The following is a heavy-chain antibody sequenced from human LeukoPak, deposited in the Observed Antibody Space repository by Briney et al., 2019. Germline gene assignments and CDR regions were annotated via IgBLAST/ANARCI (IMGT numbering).Heavy chain of an antibody. J-gene: IGHJ4*02. CDR3: ARDVRELPLDY. V-gene: IGHV4-61*02. CDR2: ISSSGST. CDR1: GDSISSGDYY. D-gene: IGHD3-10*01. Sequence: SETLSLTCTVSGDSISSGDYYWSWIRQPAGKGLEWIGRISSSGSTNYNPSLKSRVTISVDTSKNQFSLKLSSVTAADTAVYYCARDVRELPLDYWGQGTLVTVSS.